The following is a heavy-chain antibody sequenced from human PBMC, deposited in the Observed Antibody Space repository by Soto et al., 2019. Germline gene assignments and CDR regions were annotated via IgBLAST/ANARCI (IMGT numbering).Heavy chain of an antibody. J-gene: IGHJ6*02. CDR2: ISISSSYI. D-gene: IGHD2-15*01. V-gene: IGHV3-21*01. CDR1: GFTFSSYS. CDR3: ASTRAATGLGYYYYGMDV. Sequence: GGSLRLSCAASGFTFSSYSMNWVRQAPGKGLEWVSSISISSSYIYYADSVKGRFTISRDNAKNSLNLQMNSLRAEDTAVYYCASTRAATGLGYYYYGMDVWGQGTTVTVSS.